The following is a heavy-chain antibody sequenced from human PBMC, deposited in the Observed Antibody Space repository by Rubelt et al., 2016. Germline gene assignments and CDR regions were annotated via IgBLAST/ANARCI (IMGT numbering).Heavy chain of an antibody. D-gene: IGHD6-13*01. Sequence: QVQLVESGGGVVQPGGSLRLSCAASGFTFSSYGMHWVRQAPGKGLEWVAFIRDDGSNKYYADSLKGRFTISRDNSKNTLYLQMNSLRAEDTAVYYCAKGGSSWADFDYWGQGTLVTVSS. V-gene: IGHV3-30*02. CDR2: IRDDGSNK. CDR1: GFTFSSYG. J-gene: IGHJ4*02. CDR3: AKGGSSWADFDY.